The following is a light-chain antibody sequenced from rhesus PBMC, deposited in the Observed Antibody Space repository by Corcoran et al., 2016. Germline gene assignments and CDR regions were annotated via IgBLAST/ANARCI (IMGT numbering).Light chain of an antibody. CDR2: GAS. Sequence: QVILTQSPATLSLSLGERVTLSCRASQSVSPYLAWYQQKPGQAPRLLIYGASTRATGISDRFSGSGSGTDFTLPITSLGPEDVGVYRCYQHSSGYSFGQGTKVEIK. V-gene: IGKV3-10*01. CDR1: QSVSPY. J-gene: IGKJ2*01. CDR3: YQHSSGYS.